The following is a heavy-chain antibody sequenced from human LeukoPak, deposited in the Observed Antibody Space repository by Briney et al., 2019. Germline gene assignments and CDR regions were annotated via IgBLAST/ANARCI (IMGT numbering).Heavy chain of an antibody. D-gene: IGHD6-19*01. Sequence: SETLSLTCAVYGGSFSGYYWSWIRQPPGKGLEWIGEINHSGSTNYNPSLKSRVTISVDTSKNQFSLKLSSVTAADTAVYYCARHRDAVAGPFDYWGQGTLVTVSS. CDR2: INHSGST. CDR3: ARHRDAVAGPFDY. V-gene: IGHV4-34*01. CDR1: GGSFSGYY. J-gene: IGHJ4*02.